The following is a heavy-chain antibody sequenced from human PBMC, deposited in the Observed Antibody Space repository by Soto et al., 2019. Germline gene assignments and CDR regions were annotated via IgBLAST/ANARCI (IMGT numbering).Heavy chain of an antibody. J-gene: IGHJ3*02. CDR3: ARDRLTGDTAMVNAFDI. V-gene: IGHV1-3*01. D-gene: IGHD5-18*01. CDR2: INAGNGNT. Sequence: ASVKVSCKASGYTFTSYAMHWVRQSPGQRLEWMGWINAGNGNTKYSQKFQGRVTITRDTSASTAYMELSSLRSEDTAVYYCARDRLTGDTAMVNAFDIWGQGTMVTVSS. CDR1: GYTFTSYA.